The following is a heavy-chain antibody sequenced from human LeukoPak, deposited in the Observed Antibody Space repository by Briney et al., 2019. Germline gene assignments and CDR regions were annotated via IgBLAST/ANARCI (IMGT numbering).Heavy chain of an antibody. D-gene: IGHD3-10*01. V-gene: IGHV3-30-3*01. CDR1: EFTFSNYF. CDR2: VSNDGNNK. J-gene: IGHJ6*02. Sequence: AGGSLRLSCAASEFTFSNYFMYWVRQAPGKGLEWVAVVSNDGNNKQYTNSVKGRFTISRDDSKNTLYLEMDSLRTEDTAVYYCARDRSKCMDVWGQGTTVTVSS. CDR3: ARDRSKCMDV.